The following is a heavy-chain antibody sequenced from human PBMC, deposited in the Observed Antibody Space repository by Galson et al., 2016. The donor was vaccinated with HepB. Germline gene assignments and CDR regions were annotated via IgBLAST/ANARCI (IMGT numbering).Heavy chain of an antibody. CDR3: ARGDHQWLIHVDY. V-gene: IGHV3-23*01. J-gene: IGHJ4*02. CDR1: GFPFGSYA. CDR2: IGNNAKT. D-gene: IGHD5-12*01. Sequence: SLRLSCAASGFPFGSYAMSWVRQTPGKGLEWVSAIGNNAKTYYADSVLGRFSISRDNFKNTLYLQMNRLRVEDTALYYCARGDHQWLIHVDYWGQGAPVTVSS.